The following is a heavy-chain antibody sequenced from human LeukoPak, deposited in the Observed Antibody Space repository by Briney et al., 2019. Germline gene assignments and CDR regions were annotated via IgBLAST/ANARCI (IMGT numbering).Heavy chain of an antibody. CDR2: ISSSGGST. D-gene: IGHD6-19*01. Sequence: PGGSLRLSCAASGFTFSSYAMSWVRQAPGKGLEWVSAISSSGGSTYYADSVKGRFTISRDNSKNTLYLQMNSLRAEDTAVYYCAKVPRWLVLPDAFDIWGQGTMVTVSS. CDR1: GFTFSSYA. J-gene: IGHJ3*02. CDR3: AKVPRWLVLPDAFDI. V-gene: IGHV3-23*01.